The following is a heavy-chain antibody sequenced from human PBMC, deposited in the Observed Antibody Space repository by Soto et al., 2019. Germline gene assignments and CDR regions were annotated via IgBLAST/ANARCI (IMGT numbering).Heavy chain of an antibody. D-gene: IGHD5-12*01. CDR1: GFTFSSYS. V-gene: IGHV3-21*01. CDR2: ISSSSSYI. J-gene: IGHJ6*02. Sequence: EVQLVESGGGLVKPGGSLRLSCAASGFTFSSYSMNWVRQAPGKGLEWVSSISSSSSYIYYAASVKGRFTISRDNAKNSLYMQMNSLRAEDTAVYYCARDAHSGYDHSPYYYYYGMDVWGQGTTVTVTS. CDR3: ARDAHSGYDHSPYYYYYGMDV.